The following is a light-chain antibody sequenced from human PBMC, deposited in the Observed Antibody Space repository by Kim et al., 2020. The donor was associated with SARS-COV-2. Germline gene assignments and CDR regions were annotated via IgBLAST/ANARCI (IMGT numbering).Light chain of an antibody. V-gene: IGKV3-15*01. Sequence: EIVMTQSPATLSVSPGERATLSCRASQSVSSNLAWYQQKPGQAPRLLIYDASTRATGIPARFSGSGSGTEFTLTISSLQPEDFAVYYCQQNNNWPRTFGQGTKVDSK. CDR1: QSVSSN. CDR2: DAS. J-gene: IGKJ1*01. CDR3: QQNNNWPRT.